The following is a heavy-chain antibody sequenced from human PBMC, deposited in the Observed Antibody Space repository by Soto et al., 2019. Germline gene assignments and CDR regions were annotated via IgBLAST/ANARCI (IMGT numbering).Heavy chain of an antibody. CDR3: ARVPPYGSGRSVDY. CDR2: ISYDGNNK. V-gene: IGHV3-30-3*01. Sequence: QVQLVESGGGVVQPGRSLRLSCAASGFTFSSYAMHWVRQAPGKGLEWVAFISYDGNNKYYADSVKGRFTISRDNSMYTLYLQMNSLRPEDTAVFYCARVPPYGSGRSVDYWGQGTLVTVSS. CDR1: GFTFSSYA. J-gene: IGHJ4*02. D-gene: IGHD3-10*01.